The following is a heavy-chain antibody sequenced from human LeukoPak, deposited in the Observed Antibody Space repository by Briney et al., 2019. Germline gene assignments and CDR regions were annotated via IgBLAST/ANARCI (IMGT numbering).Heavy chain of an antibody. Sequence: PSETLSLTCTVSGGSISSYYWSWLRQPAGKGLEWIGRIYTSGSTNYNPSLKSRVTMSVDTSKNQFSLKLSSVTAADTAVYYCARDRGDFWSGYYSHWGQGTLVTVSS. J-gene: IGHJ4*02. CDR2: IYTSGST. CDR3: ARDRGDFWSGYYSH. CDR1: GGSISSYY. D-gene: IGHD3-3*01. V-gene: IGHV4-4*07.